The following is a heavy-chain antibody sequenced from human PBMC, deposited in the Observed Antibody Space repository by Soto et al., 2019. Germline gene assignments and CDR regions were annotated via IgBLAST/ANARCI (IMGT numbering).Heavy chain of an antibody. CDR1: VGSFSGYF. J-gene: IGHJ4*02. Sequence: KTSETLSLTCTVSVGSFSGYFWTWIRQPPGKGLEWLAEINHSGITKYNPSVESRVSMSGDTSKNQCSLRLYSVTAADTAVYYCVRGPYNYNSRYFDYWGQGTLGTVAS. V-gene: IGHV4-34*01. CDR2: INHSGIT. CDR3: VRGPYNYNSRYFDY. D-gene: IGHD1-1*01.